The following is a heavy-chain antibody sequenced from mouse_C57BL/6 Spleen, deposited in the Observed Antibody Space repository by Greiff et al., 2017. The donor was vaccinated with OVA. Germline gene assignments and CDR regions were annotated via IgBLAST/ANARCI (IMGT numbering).Heavy chain of an antibody. V-gene: IGHV1-18*01. CDR3: AREGGADALDY. Sequence: EVQLQQSGPELVKPGASVKLPCKASGYTFTDYNMDWVKQSHGKSLEWIGDINPNNGGTIYNQKFKGKATLTVDTSSSTAYLQLRSLTSEDTASNYCAREGGADALDYWGQGTSVTVSS. D-gene: IGHD3-3*01. CDR1: GYTFTDYN. J-gene: IGHJ4*01. CDR2: INPNNGGT.